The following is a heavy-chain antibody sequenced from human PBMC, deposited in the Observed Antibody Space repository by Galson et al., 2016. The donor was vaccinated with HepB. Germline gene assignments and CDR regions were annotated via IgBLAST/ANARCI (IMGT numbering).Heavy chain of an antibody. D-gene: IGHD1-26*01. CDR2: VHHSGTT. V-gene: IGHV4-4*02. CDR1: GGSISNDVW. J-gene: IGHJ6*03. CDR3: ATSGGSGYYYCIDV. Sequence: SETLSLTCAVSGGSISNDVWWTWVRQPPGKGLEWLGEVHHSGTTYYNPSLKGRVTISVDKSNNQFSLNLSSVTAADTAVYYCATSGGSGYYYCIDVWGKGTTVTVSS.